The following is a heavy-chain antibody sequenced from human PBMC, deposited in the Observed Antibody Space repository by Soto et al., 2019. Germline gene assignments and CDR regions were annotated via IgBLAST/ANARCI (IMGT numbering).Heavy chain of an antibody. CDR1: GYPFTTYG. D-gene: IGHD5-12*01. J-gene: IGHJ4*02. Sequence: QVQLVQSGGEVKPPGASVKVSCNASGYPFTTYGITWVRQAPGQGLEWMGWVSAYNGDTNYAQKFQGRLTMTTDTSTNTAYMELRSLRSDDTALYYCSRDGRIVASALKDYWGQGTLVTVSS. V-gene: IGHV1-18*01. CDR2: VSAYNGDT. CDR3: SRDGRIVASALKDY.